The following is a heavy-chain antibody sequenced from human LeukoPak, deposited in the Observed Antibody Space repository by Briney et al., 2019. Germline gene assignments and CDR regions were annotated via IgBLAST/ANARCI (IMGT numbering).Heavy chain of an antibody. J-gene: IGHJ6*03. D-gene: IGHD6-6*01. CDR2: INHSGST. Sequence: GSLRLACAASGFTFSSYSMNWVRQAPGKGLKWIGEINHSGSTNYNPSLKSRVTISVDTSKNQFSLKLSSVTAADTAVYYCARGRRRYFSHYMDVWGKGTTVAVSS. CDR1: GFTFSSYS. V-gene: IGHV4-34*01. CDR3: ARGRRRYFSHYMDV.